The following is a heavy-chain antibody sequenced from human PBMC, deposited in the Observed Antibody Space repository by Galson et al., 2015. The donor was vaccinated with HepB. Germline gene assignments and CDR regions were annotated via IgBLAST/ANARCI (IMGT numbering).Heavy chain of an antibody. V-gene: IGHV3-30*18. CDR2: ISFDGSNK. CDR1: GFTFSSYG. CDR3: AKDLSPPRKPYCTSTSCYPAWFDP. Sequence: SLRLSCAASGFTFSSYGMHWVRQAPGKGLEWVAVISFDGSNKYYGDSVKGRFTISRDNSKNTLYLQMNSLRAEDTAVYYCAKDLSPPRKPYCTSTSCYPAWFDPWGQGTLVTVSS. J-gene: IGHJ5*02. D-gene: IGHD2-2*01.